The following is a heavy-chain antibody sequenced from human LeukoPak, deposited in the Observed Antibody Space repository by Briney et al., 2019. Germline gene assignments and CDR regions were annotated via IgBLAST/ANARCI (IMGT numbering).Heavy chain of an antibody. CDR1: GFTVSSNY. Sequence: GGSLRLSCAASGFTVSSNYMSWVRQAPGKGLEWVAVISYDGSNKYYADSVKGRFTISRDNSKNTLYLQMNSLRAEDTAVYYCARAWDSSGSNAFDIWGQGTMVTVSS. D-gene: IGHD3-22*01. CDR3: ARAWDSSGSNAFDI. J-gene: IGHJ3*02. V-gene: IGHV3-30-3*01. CDR2: ISYDGSNK.